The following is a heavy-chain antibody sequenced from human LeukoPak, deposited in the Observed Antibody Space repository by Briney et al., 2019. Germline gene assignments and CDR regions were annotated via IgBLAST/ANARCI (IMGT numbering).Heavy chain of an antibody. CDR3: AGTRTTVTTFWFDP. J-gene: IGHJ5*02. Sequence: SETLSLTCTVSGGCISSGDYYWSWIRQPPGKGLEWIRYIYYSGSTYYNPSLKSRVTISVDTSKNQFSLKLSSVTAADTAVYYCAGTRTTVTTFWFDPWGQGTLVTVSS. CDR1: GGCISSGDYY. CDR2: IYYSGST. D-gene: IGHD4-17*01. V-gene: IGHV4-30-4*08.